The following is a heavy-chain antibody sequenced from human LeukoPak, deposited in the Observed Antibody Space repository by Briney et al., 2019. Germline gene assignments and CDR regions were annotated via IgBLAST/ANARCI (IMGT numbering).Heavy chain of an antibody. V-gene: IGHV1-2*02. Sequence: ASVSLSCKASGYTFTGYYMHWVRQAPGQGLEWMGWINPNNGGTNYAQKFQGRITMTRDTSISTAYMELSRLRSDDTAVYYCASWHGDSESSACYWGKGTLVTVSS. D-gene: IGHD4-17*01. CDR1: GYTFTGYY. J-gene: IGHJ4*02. CDR2: INPNNGGT. CDR3: ASWHGDSESSACY.